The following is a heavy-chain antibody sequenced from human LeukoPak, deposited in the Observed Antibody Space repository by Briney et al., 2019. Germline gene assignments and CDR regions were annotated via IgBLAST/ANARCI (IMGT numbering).Heavy chain of an antibody. CDR2: TYYRTRWYN. Sequence: SQTLSLTCAISGNSVSSSSAAWNWIRQSPSRGLEWLGRTYYRTRWYNDYAVSMKSRITINPDTSKNQFSLRLSSVTAADTAVYFCARHGGRYNWSPSDWGQGTLVTVSS. V-gene: IGHV6-1*01. D-gene: IGHD1-20*01. CDR1: GNSVSSSSAA. J-gene: IGHJ4*02. CDR3: ARHGGRYNWSPSD.